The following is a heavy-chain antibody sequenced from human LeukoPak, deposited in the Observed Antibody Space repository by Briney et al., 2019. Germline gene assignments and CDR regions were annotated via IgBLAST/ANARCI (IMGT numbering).Heavy chain of an antibody. V-gene: IGHV4-4*07. CDR1: GGSISSYY. Sequence: SETLSLTCTVSGGSISSYYWSWIRQPAGKGLEWIGRIYTSGSTNYNPSLKSRVTMSVDMSKNQFSLNLNSVTAADTAVYYCARDAYGGNSWGWFDPWGQGTLVTVSA. CDR2: IYTSGST. CDR3: ARDAYGGNSWGWFDP. J-gene: IGHJ5*02. D-gene: IGHD4-23*01.